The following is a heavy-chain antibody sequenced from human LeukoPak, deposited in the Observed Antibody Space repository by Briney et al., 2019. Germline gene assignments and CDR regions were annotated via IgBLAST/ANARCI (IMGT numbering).Heavy chain of an antibody. CDR2: INHSGST. J-gene: IGHJ3*02. Sequence: SETLSLTCAVYGGPFSGYYWSWIRQPPGKGLEWIGEINHSGSTNYNPSLKSRVTISVDTSKNQFSLKLSSVTAADTAVYYCARGPMSTIFGVANDAFDIWGQGTMVTVSS. V-gene: IGHV4-34*01. CDR1: GGPFSGYY. D-gene: IGHD3-3*01. CDR3: ARGPMSTIFGVANDAFDI.